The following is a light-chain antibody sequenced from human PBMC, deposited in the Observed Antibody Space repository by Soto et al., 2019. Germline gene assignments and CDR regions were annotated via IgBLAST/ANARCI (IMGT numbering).Light chain of an antibody. CDR1: QSVSSSY. Sequence: EIVLTQSPGTLSLSPEERATLFCRASQSVSSSYLAWYQQKPGQAPRLLIYGASSRATGIPDRFSGSGSGTDFTLTITRLEPEDFAVYYCQQYGTSPPITFGQGTRLEIK. CDR2: GAS. V-gene: IGKV3-20*01. CDR3: QQYGTSPPIT. J-gene: IGKJ5*01.